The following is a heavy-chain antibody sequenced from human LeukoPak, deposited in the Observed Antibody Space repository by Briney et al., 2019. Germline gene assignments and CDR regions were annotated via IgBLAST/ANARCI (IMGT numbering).Heavy chain of an antibody. CDR1: GGSISSGGYY. J-gene: IGHJ5*01. V-gene: IGHV4-61*08. D-gene: IGHD6-19*01. CDR2: IYYSGST. Sequence: PSETLSLTCTVSGGSISSGGYYWSWIRQHPGKGLEWIGYIYYSGSTNYNPSLKSRVTISVDTSKNQFSLKLSSVTAGDTAVYYCARLGYSSGWYVYWGHGTLVTVSS. CDR3: ARLGYSSGWYVY.